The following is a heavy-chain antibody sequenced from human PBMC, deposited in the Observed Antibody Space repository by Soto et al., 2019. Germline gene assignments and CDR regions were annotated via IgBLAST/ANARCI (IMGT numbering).Heavy chain of an antibody. V-gene: IGHV3-7*01. CDR2: IKQDGSEK. Sequence: EVQLVESGGGLVQPGGSLRLSCAASGFTFSSYWMSWVRQAPGEGLEWVANIKQDGSEKYYVDSVKGRFTISRDNAKNSLYLQMNSLRAEDTAVYYCARDHYDFWSGYNWFDPWGQGTLVTVSS. CDR3: ARDHYDFWSGYNWFDP. J-gene: IGHJ5*02. CDR1: GFTFSSYW. D-gene: IGHD3-3*01.